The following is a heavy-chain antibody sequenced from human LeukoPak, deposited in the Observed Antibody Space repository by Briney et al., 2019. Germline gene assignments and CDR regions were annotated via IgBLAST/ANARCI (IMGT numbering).Heavy chain of an antibody. CDR2: IKEDGREQ. D-gene: IGHD5-24*01. CDR3: ARASNPWLQLT. J-gene: IGHJ5*02. Sequence: GGSLRLSCAASGFTFSTYWMGWVRQAPGKGLEWVANIKEDGREQYYVDSVKGRFTISRDNAKNSLYLQMNSLRVEDTAVYYCARASNPWLQLTWGQGTLVTVSS. V-gene: IGHV3-7*05. CDR1: GFTFSTYW.